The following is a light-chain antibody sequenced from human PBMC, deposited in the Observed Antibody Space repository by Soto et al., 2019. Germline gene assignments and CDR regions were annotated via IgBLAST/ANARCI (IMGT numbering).Light chain of an antibody. V-gene: IGLV2-14*01. CDR1: SSTVGNYKY. CDR3: FSYTSSGTYV. CDR2: EVR. Sequence: QSVMTQPASVSGSPGKSTTISFTGTSSTVGNYKYGSWYQQHPGKAPKLMMYEVRNRPSGVSNRFSGSKSGNTASLTISGLQAEDETDYYCFSYTSSGTYVFGTGTKVTVL. J-gene: IGLJ1*01.